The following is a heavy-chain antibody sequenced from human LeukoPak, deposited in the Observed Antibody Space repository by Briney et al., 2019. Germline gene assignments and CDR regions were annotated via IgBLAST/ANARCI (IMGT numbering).Heavy chain of an antibody. Sequence: SGGSLRLSCAASGFTFSSYWMSWVRQAPGKGLEWVANIKQDGSEKYYVDSVKGRFTISRDNAKNSLYLQMNSLRAEDTAVYYCARSIAARRASYYFDYWGQGTLVTVSS. CDR3: ARSIAARRASYYFDY. CDR2: IKQDGSEK. D-gene: IGHD6-6*01. J-gene: IGHJ4*02. V-gene: IGHV3-7*01. CDR1: GFTFSSYW.